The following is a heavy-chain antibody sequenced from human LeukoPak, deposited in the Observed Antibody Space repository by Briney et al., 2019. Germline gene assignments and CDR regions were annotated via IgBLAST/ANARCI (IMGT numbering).Heavy chain of an antibody. V-gene: IGHV3-30*04. CDR1: GFTFNTYA. Sequence: PGRSLRLSCAASGFTFNTYATHWVRQGPGKGLEWVATISYDGSNKFYADFVKGRFTISRDNSKNTLYLQMNSLRAEDTAVFYCARDPSMVRGVMLFDYWGQGTLVTVSS. CDR3: ARDPSMVRGVMLFDY. J-gene: IGHJ4*02. D-gene: IGHD3-10*01. CDR2: ISYDGSNK.